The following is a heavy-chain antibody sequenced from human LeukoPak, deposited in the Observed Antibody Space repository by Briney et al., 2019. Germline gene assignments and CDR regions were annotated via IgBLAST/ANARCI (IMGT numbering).Heavy chain of an antibody. CDR3: ARGYCSGGSCNAPYYFDY. V-gene: IGHV3-7*01. CDR1: GFTFSSYW. J-gene: IGHJ4*02. Sequence: PGGSLRLSCAASGFTFSSYWMSWVRQAPGKGLEWVANIKQDGSEKYYVDSVKGRFTISRDNAKNSLYLQMNSLRAEDTAVYYCARGYCSGGSCNAPYYFDYWGQGTLVTVSS. CDR2: IKQDGSEK. D-gene: IGHD2-15*01.